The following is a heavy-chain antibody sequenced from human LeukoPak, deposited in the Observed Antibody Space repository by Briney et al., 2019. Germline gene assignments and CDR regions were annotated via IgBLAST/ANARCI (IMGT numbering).Heavy chain of an antibody. V-gene: IGHV3-30*03. CDR2: ISYDGSNK. D-gene: IGHD4-17*01. Sequence: GGSLRLSCGASGFTFSTYGMHWVRQAPGKGLEWVAVISYDGSNKYYADSVKGRFTISRDNSKNTLYLQMNSLRVEDTAVYYCARGSKSYGDYIRSRIHHFDYWGQGTLVTVSS. J-gene: IGHJ4*02. CDR3: ARGSKSYGDYIRSRIHHFDY. CDR1: GFTFSTYG.